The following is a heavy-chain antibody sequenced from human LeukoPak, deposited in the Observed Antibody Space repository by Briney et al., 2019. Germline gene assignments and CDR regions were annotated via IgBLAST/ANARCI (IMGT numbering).Heavy chain of an antibody. CDR2: IYSGGST. J-gene: IGHJ5*02. V-gene: IGHV3-66*01. D-gene: IGHD1-14*01. CDR3: AKYSAALAENNNWFDP. Sequence: QTGGSLRLSCAASGITVSSNYMSWVRKAPGKGLEWVAVIYSGGSTYYADSVKGRFTISRDNSKNTLYLQMNSLRAEDTAVYYCAKYSAALAENNNWFDPWGQGTLVTVSS. CDR1: GITVSSNY.